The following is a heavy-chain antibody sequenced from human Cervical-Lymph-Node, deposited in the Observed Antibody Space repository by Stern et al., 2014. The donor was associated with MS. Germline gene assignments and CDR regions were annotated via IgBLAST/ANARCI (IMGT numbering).Heavy chain of an antibody. Sequence: MQLVEFGSQVRKPGASVKVSCQALGYTFINYDIFWVRQATGQGLEWMGWMNPNNGNNGHAQKFQGRVTMTRNTSISTAYMEVSGLRSDDTAVYYCVRGGFSYGYGLDAWGQGTAVIVSS. D-gene: IGHD5-18*01. CDR2: MNPNNGNN. CDR1: GYTFINYD. V-gene: IGHV1-8*01. J-gene: IGHJ6*02. CDR3: VRGGFSYGYGLDA.